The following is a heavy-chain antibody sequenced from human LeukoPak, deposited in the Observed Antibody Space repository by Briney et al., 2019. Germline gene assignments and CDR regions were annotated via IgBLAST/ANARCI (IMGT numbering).Heavy chain of an antibody. J-gene: IGHJ6*03. CDR2: IYPSGNT. V-gene: IGHV4-61*02. CDR3: ARSYSSSSVLSYYYYYMDV. D-gene: IGHD6-13*01. CDR1: GDSISSGTYH. Sequence: PSQTLSLTCTVSGDSISSGTYHWTWIRQPAGKGLEWIGRIYPSGNTNYNPSLKSRVTISVDTSKNQFSLNLSSVTAADTAVYYCARSYSSSSVLSYYYYYMDVWGNGTTVTVSS.